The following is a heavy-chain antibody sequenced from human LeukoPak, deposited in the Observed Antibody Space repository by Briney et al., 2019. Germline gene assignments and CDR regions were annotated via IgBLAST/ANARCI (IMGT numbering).Heavy chain of an antibody. J-gene: IGHJ6*03. CDR3: ARVAGATPYYYYMDV. CDR2: IIPIFGTA. D-gene: IGHD3-10*01. Sequence: SVKVSCKASGGTFSSYAISWVRQAPGQGLEWMGGIIPIFGTANYAQKFQGRVTITTDESTSTAYMELCSLRSEDTAVYYCARVAGATPYYYYMDVWGKGTTVTVSS. CDR1: GGTFSSYA. V-gene: IGHV1-69*05.